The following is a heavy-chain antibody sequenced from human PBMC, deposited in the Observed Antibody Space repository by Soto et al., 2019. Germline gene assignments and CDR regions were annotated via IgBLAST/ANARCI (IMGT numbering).Heavy chain of an antibody. Sequence: QVQLQESGPGLVKPSGTLSLTCAVSGGSISSSNWWSWVRQPPGKGLEWIGEIYHSGSTNYNPSLKSRVTISVDKSTHQFALKLSAVTAADTAVYSCARVSGSYYYGMDVWGQGTTVTVSS. V-gene: IGHV4-4*02. CDR2: IYHSGST. J-gene: IGHJ6*02. D-gene: IGHD1-26*01. CDR1: GGSISSSNW. CDR3: ARVSGSYYYGMDV.